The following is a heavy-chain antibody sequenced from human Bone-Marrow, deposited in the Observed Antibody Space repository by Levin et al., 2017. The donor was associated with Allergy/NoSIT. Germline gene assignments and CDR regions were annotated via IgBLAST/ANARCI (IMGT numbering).Heavy chain of an antibody. J-gene: IGHJ5*01. CDR3: ARQRLDYFDSGSSKDPFDS. D-gene: IGHD3-10*01. CDR2: IYYSGST. Sequence: SETLSLTCTVSGDSISSNSYYWGWIRQSPGKGLEWIGNIYYSGSTYYNPSLKSRVTISVDTSKNQFSLKLSSATAADTAVYYCARQRLDYFDSGSSKDPFDSWGQGTLVTVSS. CDR1: GDSISSNSYY. V-gene: IGHV4-39*01.